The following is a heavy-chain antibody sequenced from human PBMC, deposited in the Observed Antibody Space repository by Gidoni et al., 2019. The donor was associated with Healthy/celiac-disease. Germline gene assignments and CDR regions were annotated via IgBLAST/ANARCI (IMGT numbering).Heavy chain of an antibody. Sequence: VESGGGVVQPGRSLRLSCAASGFTFSSYAMHWVRQAPGKGLEWVAVISYDGSNKYYADSVKGRFTISRDNSKNTLYLQMNSLRAEDTAVYYCARDGPGGRFSFIAAANYWGQGTLVTVSS. CDR3: ARDGPGGRFSFIAAANY. D-gene: IGHD6-13*01. V-gene: IGHV3-30-3*01. J-gene: IGHJ4*02. CDR1: GFTFSSYA. CDR2: ISYDGSNK.